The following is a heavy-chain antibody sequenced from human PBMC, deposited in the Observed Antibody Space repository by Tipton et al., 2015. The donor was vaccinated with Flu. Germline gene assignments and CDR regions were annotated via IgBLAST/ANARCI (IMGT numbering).Heavy chain of an antibody. D-gene: IGHD6-19*01. CDR1: EFTFSSYG. CDR2: ISSGSTTI. Sequence: QLVQSGGGLVQPGGSLRLSCAASEFTFSSYGMNWVRQAPGKGLEWVSYISSGSTTIYYADSVKGRFTISRDNAKDSLYLQMNSLRDEDTAVYYCARESISVAVFDSWGQGTLVTISS. CDR3: ARESISVAVFDS. V-gene: IGHV3-48*02. J-gene: IGHJ4*02.